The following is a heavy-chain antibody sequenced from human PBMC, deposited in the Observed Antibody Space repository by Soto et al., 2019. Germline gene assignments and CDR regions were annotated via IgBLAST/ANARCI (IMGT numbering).Heavy chain of an antibody. CDR2: IYYTGST. J-gene: IGHJ4*02. D-gene: IGHD6-19*01. Sequence: ETLSLTCTVSGGSISGSSYYWGWIRQPPGKGLEWIGSIYYTGSTYYNPSLKSRVTVSLDTSKNQFSLHLSSVTAADTAVYYCAGLAYRSGWLDYWGQGTLVTVSS. V-gene: IGHV4-39*01. CDR3: AGLAYRSGWLDY. CDR1: GGSISGSSYY.